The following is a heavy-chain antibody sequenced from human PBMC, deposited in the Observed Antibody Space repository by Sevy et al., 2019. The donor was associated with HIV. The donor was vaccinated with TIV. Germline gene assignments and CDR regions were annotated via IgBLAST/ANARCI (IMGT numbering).Heavy chain of an antibody. J-gene: IGHJ4*02. CDR2: IKQDGSEK. V-gene: IGHV3-7*03. CDR3: ARVMVYAIDY. Sequence: GGSLRLSCAASGFTFGSYWMSWVRQAPGKGLEWVANIKQDGSEKYYVDSVKGRFTISRDNAKNSLYLQMNSLRAEDTAVYYCARVMVYAIDYWGQGTLVTVSS. CDR1: GFTFGSYW. D-gene: IGHD2-8*01.